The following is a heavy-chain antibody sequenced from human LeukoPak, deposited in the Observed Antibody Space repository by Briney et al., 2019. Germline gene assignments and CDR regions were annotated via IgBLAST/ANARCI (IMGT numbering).Heavy chain of an antibody. D-gene: IGHD3/OR15-3a*01. CDR3: ANLRGTGEYYFDY. J-gene: IGHJ4*02. V-gene: IGHV3-23*01. CDR2: ISGSGGST. Sequence: PGGPLRLSCAASGFTFSSYAMSWVRQAPGKGLEWVSAISGSGGSTYYADSVKGRFTISRDNSKNTLYLQMNSLRAEDTAVYYCANLRGTGEYYFDYWGQGTLVTVSS. CDR1: GFTFSSYA.